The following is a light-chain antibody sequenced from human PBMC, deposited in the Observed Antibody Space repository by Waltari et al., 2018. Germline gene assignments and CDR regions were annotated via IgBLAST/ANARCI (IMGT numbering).Light chain of an antibody. Sequence: EIVMTQSPATLSMSPGERATLSCRASQSLSGNLAWYQQKPGQAPRLLIYGASTRATGIPARFSGSGSGTEFTLTISSLQSEDFAVYYCQHYNDWYTFGQGTKLEMK. CDR3: QHYNDWYT. V-gene: IGKV3-15*01. J-gene: IGKJ2*01. CDR1: QSLSGN. CDR2: GAS.